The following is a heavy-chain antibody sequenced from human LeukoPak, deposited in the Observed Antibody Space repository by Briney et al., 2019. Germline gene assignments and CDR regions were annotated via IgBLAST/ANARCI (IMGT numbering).Heavy chain of an antibody. Sequence: GASVKLSCKASGCTFTSYAISWVRQAPGQRLEWMGGIIPIFGTANYAQKFQGRVTIPADESTSTAYMELSSLRSEDTAVYYCARGSTRRDGYNLWGQGTLVTVSS. D-gene: IGHD5-24*01. CDR2: IIPIFGTA. CDR1: GCTFTSYA. CDR3: ARGSTRRDGYNL. J-gene: IGHJ4*02. V-gene: IGHV1-69*13.